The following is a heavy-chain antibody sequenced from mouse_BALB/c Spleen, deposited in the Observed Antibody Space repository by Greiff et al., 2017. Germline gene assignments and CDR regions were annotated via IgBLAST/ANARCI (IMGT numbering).Heavy chain of an antibody. CDR1: GFAFSSYD. J-gene: IGHJ2*01. Sequence: EVKLVESGGGLVKPGGSLKLSCAASGFAFSSYDMSWVRQTPEKRLEWVAYISSGGGSTYYPDTVKGRFTISRDNAKNTLYLQMSSLKSEDTAMYYCARHGDYDVDYWGQGTTLTVSS. CDR3: ARHGDYDVDY. D-gene: IGHD2-4*01. V-gene: IGHV5-12-1*01. CDR2: ISSGGGST.